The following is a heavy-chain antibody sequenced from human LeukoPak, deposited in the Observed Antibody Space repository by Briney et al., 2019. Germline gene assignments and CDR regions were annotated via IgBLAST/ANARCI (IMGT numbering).Heavy chain of an antibody. CDR1: GGSISGYY. J-gene: IGHJ4*02. CDR2: IYSNDNT. CDR3: ARDRGWAPYYFDY. Sequence: SETLSLTCSVSGGSISGYYWSWVRQPAGRGLEWIGRIYSNDNTNYNPSLRGRLSMSMDASKNQFSLNLSSVTAADTAVYYCARDRGWAPYYFDYWGQGTLVTVSS. V-gene: IGHV4-4*07. D-gene: IGHD6-19*01.